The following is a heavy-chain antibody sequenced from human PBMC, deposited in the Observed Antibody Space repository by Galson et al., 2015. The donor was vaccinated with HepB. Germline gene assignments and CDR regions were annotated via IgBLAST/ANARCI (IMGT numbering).Heavy chain of an antibody. CDR3: ARGYSRSWYSGLGF. V-gene: IGHV3-53*01. CDR1: GFTVSSNY. D-gene: IGHD6-13*01. CDR2: IYSGGNT. J-gene: IGHJ4*02. Sequence: SLRLSCAASGFTVSSNYMSWVRQAPGRGLECVSVIYSGGNTDYADSVRGRFIISRDNSKNTLYLQMNTLRVGDTAVYYCARGYSRSWYSGLGFWGQGTLVTVSS.